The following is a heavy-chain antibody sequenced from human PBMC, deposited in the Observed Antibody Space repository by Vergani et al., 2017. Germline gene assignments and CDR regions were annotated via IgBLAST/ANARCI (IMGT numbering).Heavy chain of an antibody. J-gene: IGHJ2*01. CDR3: AREAPDSGSYYFWYFDL. CDR2: ISSSSSYI. D-gene: IGHD1-26*01. V-gene: IGHV3-21*01. Sequence: EVQLVESGGGLVKPGVSLRLSCAASGFTFSSYSMNWVRQAPGKGLEWVSSISSSSSYIYYADSVKGRFTISRDNAKNSLYLQMNSLRAEDTAVYYCAREAPDSGSYYFWYFDLWGRGTLVTVSS. CDR1: GFTFSSYS.